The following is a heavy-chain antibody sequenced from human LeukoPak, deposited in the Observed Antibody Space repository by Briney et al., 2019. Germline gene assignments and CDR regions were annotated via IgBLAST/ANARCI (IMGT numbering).Heavy chain of an antibody. J-gene: IGHJ5*02. CDR1: GGSISSSSYY. D-gene: IGHD3-9*01. CDR2: IYYSGST. CDR3: ARGRVLRYFDWSHRFDP. Sequence: SETLSLTCTVSGGSISSSSYYWGWIRQPPGKGLEWIGNIYYSGSTYYNPSLKSRVTISVDTSKNQFSLKLSSVTAADTAVYYCARGRVLRYFDWSHRFDPWGQGTLVTVSS. V-gene: IGHV4-39*01.